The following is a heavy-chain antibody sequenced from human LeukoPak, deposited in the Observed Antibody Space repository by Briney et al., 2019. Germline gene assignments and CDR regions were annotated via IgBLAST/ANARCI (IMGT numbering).Heavy chain of an antibody. CDR3: ARARGIQYSSSWPDFDY. J-gene: IGHJ4*02. D-gene: IGHD6-13*01. V-gene: IGHV1-46*01. CDR1: GYTFTSYY. Sequence: APVKVSCKASGYTFTSYYMHWVRQAPGQGLEWMGIINPSGGSTSYAQKFQGRVTMTRDTSTSTVYMELSSLRSEDTAVYYCARARGIQYSSSWPDFDYWGQGTLVTVSS. CDR2: INPSGGST.